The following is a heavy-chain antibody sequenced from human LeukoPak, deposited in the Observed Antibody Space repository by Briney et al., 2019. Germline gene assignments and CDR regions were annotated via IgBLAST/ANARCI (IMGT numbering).Heavy chain of an antibody. CDR3: ARRHRYYFGSGSYAYHFDS. V-gene: IGHV2-5*02. CDR2: TFWGDEK. D-gene: IGHD3-10*01. CDR1: GFSLTTGVS. Sequence: SGPTLVKPTQTLTLTCTFSGFSLTTGVSVGWIRQPPGKALEWLALTFWGDEKQYSPSLKNRVTITKDTSKNQVALTLTNMGPVDTATYYCARRHRYYFGSGSYAYHFDSWGQGTLVTVSS. J-gene: IGHJ4*02.